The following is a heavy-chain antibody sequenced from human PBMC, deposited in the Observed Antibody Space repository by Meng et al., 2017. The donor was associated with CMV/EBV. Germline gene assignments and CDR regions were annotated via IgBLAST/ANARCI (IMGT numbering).Heavy chain of an antibody. D-gene: IGHD3-3*01. Sequence: GGSLRLSCAASGFTFSSYSMNWVRQAPGKGLEWVSSISRSSSYIYYADSVKGRFTISRDNAKNSLYLQMNSLRAEDTAVYYCARDRTIFGVRNYYYYGMDVWGQGTTVTVSS. J-gene: IGHJ6*02. CDR2: ISRSSSYI. CDR1: GFTFSSYS. CDR3: ARDRTIFGVRNYYYYGMDV. V-gene: IGHV3-21*01.